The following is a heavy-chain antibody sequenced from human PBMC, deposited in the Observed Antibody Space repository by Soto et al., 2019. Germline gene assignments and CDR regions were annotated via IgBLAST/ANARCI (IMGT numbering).Heavy chain of an antibody. D-gene: IGHD2-15*01. CDR3: AREGWPLLQTGMDV. CDR2: ISSSNRTI. J-gene: IGHJ6*02. V-gene: IGHV3-48*02. Sequence: LRLSCAASGFTFRSYSMNWLRRAPGKGLEWVSYISSSNRTINYADSVKGRFIISRDNAKNSLYLQMHSLRDEDTAVYYCAREGWPLLQTGMDVWGQGTTVTVSS. CDR1: GFTFRSYS.